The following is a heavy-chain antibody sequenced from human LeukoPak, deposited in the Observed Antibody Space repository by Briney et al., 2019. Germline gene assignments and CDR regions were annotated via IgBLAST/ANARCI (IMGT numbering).Heavy chain of an antibody. CDR3: AKDAITMVRGVNNYYYYGMDV. D-gene: IGHD3-10*01. CDR2: ISGSGGST. V-gene: IGHV3-23*01. J-gene: IGHJ6*02. CDR1: GFTFSSYA. Sequence: PGGSLRLSCAASGFTFSSYAMSWVRQAPGKGLEWVSAISGSGGSTYYADSVKGRFTISRDNSKNTLYLQINSLRAEDTAVYYCAKDAITMVRGVNNYYYYGMDVWGQGTTVTVSS.